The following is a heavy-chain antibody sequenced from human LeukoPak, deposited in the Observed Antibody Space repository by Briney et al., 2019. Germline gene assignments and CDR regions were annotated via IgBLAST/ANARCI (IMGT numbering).Heavy chain of an antibody. CDR2: IIPILGIA. CDR3: ARLYDSSGLAESPDAFDI. V-gene: IGHV1-69*02. J-gene: IGHJ3*02. D-gene: IGHD3-22*01. Sequence: GASVKVSCKASGYTFTGYYMHWVRQAPGQGLEWMGRIIPILGIANYAQKFQGRVTITADKSTSTAYMELSSLRSEDTAVYYCARLYDSSGLAESPDAFDIWGQGTMVTVSS. CDR1: GYTFTGYY.